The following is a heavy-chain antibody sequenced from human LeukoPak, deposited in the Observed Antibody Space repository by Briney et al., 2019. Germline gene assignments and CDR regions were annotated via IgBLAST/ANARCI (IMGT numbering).Heavy chain of an antibody. D-gene: IGHD1-26*01. CDR3: ARDDSGSYYGTSNRYLDY. V-gene: IGHV1-18*01. J-gene: IGHJ4*02. Sequence: ASVKVSCKASGYTFTSYGISWVRQAPGQGLEWMGWISAYNGNTNYAQKLQGRVTMTTDTSTSTAYMELRSLRSDDTAVYYCARDDSGSYYGTSNRYLDYWGQGTLVTVSS. CDR2: ISAYNGNT. CDR1: GYTFTSYG.